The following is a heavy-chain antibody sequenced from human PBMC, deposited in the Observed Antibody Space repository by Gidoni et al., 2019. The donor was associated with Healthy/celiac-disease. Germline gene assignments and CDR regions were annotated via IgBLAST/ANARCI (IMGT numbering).Heavy chain of an antibody. Sequence: QVQLQQWGAGLLKPSETLSLTCAVYGGSFSGYYWSWIRQPPGKGLEWIGEINHSGSTNYNPSLKSRVTISVDTSKNQFSLKLSSVTAADTAVYYCARVGPLRFLEWLRDHFDYWGQGTLVTVSS. V-gene: IGHV4-34*01. CDR1: GGSFSGYY. CDR3: ARVGPLRFLEWLRDHFDY. CDR2: INHSGST. D-gene: IGHD3-3*01. J-gene: IGHJ4*02.